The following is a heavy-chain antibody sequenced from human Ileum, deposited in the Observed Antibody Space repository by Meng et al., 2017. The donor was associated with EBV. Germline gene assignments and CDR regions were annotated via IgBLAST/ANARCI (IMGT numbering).Heavy chain of an antibody. CDR3: ARGGWIVPVD. D-gene: IGHD2-2*03. CDR1: GFSVSSNY. J-gene: IGHJ4*02. Sequence: LVGSGGGLIQPGGPLRLSCAASGFSVSSNYMSWVRQTPGKGLEWLSIIYSGGSTYYADSVKGRFTISRDNSKNTLYLQMNNLRVDDTAVYYWARGGWIVPVDWGQGTLVTVSS. CDR2: IYSGGST. V-gene: IGHV3-53*01.